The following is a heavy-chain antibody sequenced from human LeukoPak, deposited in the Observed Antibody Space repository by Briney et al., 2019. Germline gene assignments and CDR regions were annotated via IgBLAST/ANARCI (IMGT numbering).Heavy chain of an antibody. Sequence: GGSRRPSFAASGFTLEVFARHWVRQAPGKGWEWVSVIGWNSGSLGYADSVKGRFTISRDNAKNSLYLQMNSLRAEDTALYYCAKLRAPERWLQFPVPLTRHYGMDVWGQGTTVTVSS. CDR2: IGWNSGSL. CDR3: AKLRAPERWLQFPVPLTRHYGMDV. D-gene: IGHD5-24*01. CDR1: GFTLEVFA. V-gene: IGHV3-9*01. J-gene: IGHJ6*02.